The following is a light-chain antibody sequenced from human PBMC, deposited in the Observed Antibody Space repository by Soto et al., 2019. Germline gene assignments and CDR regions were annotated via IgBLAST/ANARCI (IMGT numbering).Light chain of an antibody. Sequence: QSALTQPPSASWSPGQSVTISCTGTSSDVGGYNYVSWYQQHPGKAPKLMIYEVSKRPAGVPDRFSGSKSGNTASLTVTGLQAGDEADYYCSSYAGSHNEVCGGGTKLTVL. CDR1: SSDVGGYNY. CDR3: SSYAGSHNEV. V-gene: IGLV2-8*01. J-gene: IGLJ2*01. CDR2: EVS.